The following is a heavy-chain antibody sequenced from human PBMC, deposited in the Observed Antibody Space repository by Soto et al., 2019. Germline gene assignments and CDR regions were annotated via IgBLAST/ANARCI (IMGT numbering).Heavy chain of an antibody. CDR2: IIPIFGTA. J-gene: IGHJ6*02. V-gene: IGHV1-69*01. D-gene: IGHD2-2*01. Sequence: QVQLVQSGAEVKKPGSSVKVSCKASGGTFSSYAISWVRQAPGQGLEWMGGIIPIFGTANYAQKFQGRVTITADESTSTAYMELSSLRSEDTAVYYCAREGVVPAASPYYYYGMDVWGQGTMVTVSS. CDR3: AREGVVPAASPYYYYGMDV. CDR1: GGTFSSYA.